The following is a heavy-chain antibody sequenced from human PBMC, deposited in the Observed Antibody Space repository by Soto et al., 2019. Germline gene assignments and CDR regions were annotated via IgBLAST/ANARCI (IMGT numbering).Heavy chain of an antibody. J-gene: IGHJ6*02. CDR1: GGSINSGDYY. CDR2: IYYSGST. V-gene: IGHV4-31*03. Sequence: PSETLSLTCTVSGGSINSGDYYWSWIRQHPGKGLEWIGNIYYSGSTYYSPSLKSRVTISVDTSKDQFSLKLSSVTAADTAVYYCARDFTDSSGPTLGMGVWGQGTTVT. D-gene: IGHD6-19*01. CDR3: ARDFTDSSGPTLGMGV.